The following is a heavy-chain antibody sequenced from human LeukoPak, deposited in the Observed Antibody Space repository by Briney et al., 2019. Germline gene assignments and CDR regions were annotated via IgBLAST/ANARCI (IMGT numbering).Heavy chain of an antibody. D-gene: IGHD3-9*01. CDR3: ARGYDILTGYYLDY. CDR2: IYYSGST. J-gene: IGHJ4*02. V-gene: IGHV4-31*03. CDR1: GGSISSGGYY. Sequence: PSQTLSLTCTVSGGSISSGGYYWSWIRQHPGKGLEWIGYIYYSGSTYYNPSLKSRVTISVDTSKNQFSLKLSSVTAADTAVYYCARGYDILTGYYLDYWGQGTLVTVSS.